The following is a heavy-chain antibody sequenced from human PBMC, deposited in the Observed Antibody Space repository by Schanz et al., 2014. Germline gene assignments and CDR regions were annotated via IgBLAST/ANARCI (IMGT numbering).Heavy chain of an antibody. CDR3: ATGGRRGYSHYFYGMDV. CDR2: IKTKTDGGTT. V-gene: IGHV3-15*01. J-gene: IGHJ6*02. CDR1: GFTSSNAW. D-gene: IGHD5-18*01. Sequence: EVQLVESGGCLVKPGGSLRLSCAASGFTSSNAWMSWVRQAPGKGLEWVGRIKTKTDGGTTDYAAPVKGRFTISREDSTNTLYLQMNSLKTEDTAVYYCATGGRRGYSHYFYGMDVWGQGTTVTVSS.